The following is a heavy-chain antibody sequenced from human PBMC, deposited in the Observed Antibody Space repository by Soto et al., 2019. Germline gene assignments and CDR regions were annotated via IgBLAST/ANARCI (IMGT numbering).Heavy chain of an antibody. CDR2: INPNSGGT. CDR3: ARGSVKVRGVIPAHYFDY. V-gene: IGHV1-2*04. Sequence: QVQLVQSGAEVKKPGASVKVSCKASGYTFTGYYMHWVRQAPGQGLEWMGWINPNSGGTNYAQKCQGWVTMTRDTSISTAYMELSRLRSDDTAVYYCARGSVKVRGVIPAHYFDYWGQGTLVTVSS. CDR1: GYTFTGYY. D-gene: IGHD3-10*01. J-gene: IGHJ4*02.